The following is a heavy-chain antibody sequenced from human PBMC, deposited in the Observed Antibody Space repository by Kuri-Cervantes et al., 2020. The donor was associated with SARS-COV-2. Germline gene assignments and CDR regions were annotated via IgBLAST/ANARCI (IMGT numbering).Heavy chain of an antibody. V-gene: IGHV5-10-1*01. CDR1: GYSFTSYW. D-gene: IGHD3-3*01. Sequence: GGSLRLSCKGSGYSFTSYWISWVRQMPGKGLEWMGRIDPSDSYTNYSPSFQGHVTISADKSISTAYPQWSSLKASDTAMYYCASTVAFWSGYYDYWGQGTLVTVSS. CDR3: ASTVAFWSGYYDY. CDR2: IDPSDSYT. J-gene: IGHJ4*02.